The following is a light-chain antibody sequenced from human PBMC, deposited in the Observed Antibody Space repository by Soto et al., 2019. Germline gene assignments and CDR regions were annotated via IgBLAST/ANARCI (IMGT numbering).Light chain of an antibody. V-gene: IGKV1-5*03. CDR3: QQYNSYSQYT. J-gene: IGKJ2*01. CDR1: QGISSW. CDR2: KAS. Sequence: DIQMTQSPSTLSASVGDRVTITCRASQGISSWLAWYQQKPGKAPKLLIYKASSLESGVPSRFSGSGSGTEFTLTISSLQPDDFATYYCQQYNSYSQYTFGQGTKVDIK.